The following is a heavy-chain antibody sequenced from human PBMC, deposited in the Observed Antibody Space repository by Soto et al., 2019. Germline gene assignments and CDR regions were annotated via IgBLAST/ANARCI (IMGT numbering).Heavy chain of an antibody. CDR2: IDPSDSYT. D-gene: IGHD2-15*01. J-gene: IGHJ6*02. CDR1: GYSFTSYW. V-gene: IGHV5-10-1*01. CDR3: ARHRDVVVVAATQVYYYGMDV. Sequence: GESLKISCKGSGYSFTSYWISWVRQMPGKGLEWMGRIDPSDSYTNYSPSFQGLVTISADKSISTAYLQWSSLKASDTAMYYCARHRDVVVVAATQVYYYGMDVWGQGATVTVSS.